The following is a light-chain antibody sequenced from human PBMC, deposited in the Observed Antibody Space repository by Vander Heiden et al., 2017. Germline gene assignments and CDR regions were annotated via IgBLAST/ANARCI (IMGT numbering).Light chain of an antibody. J-gene: IGLJ1*01. V-gene: IGLV2-14*03. Sequence: QSALTQPASVSGSPGQSITISCTGTSSDVGGYNYVSWYQQHPGKAPKLMIYDVNNRPSGVSNRFSGSKSGNTASLTISGLQAEDEADYYCSSYTGSSLYVFGTGTKVTVL. CDR2: DVN. CDR3: SSYTGSSLYV. CDR1: SSDVGGYNY.